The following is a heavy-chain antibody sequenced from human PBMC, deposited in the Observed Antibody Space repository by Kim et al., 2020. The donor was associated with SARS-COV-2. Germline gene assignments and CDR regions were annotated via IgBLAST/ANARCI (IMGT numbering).Heavy chain of an antibody. Sequence: SETLSLTCAVYGGSFSGYYWSWIRQPPGKGLEWIGEINHSGSTNYNPSLKSRVTISVDTSKNQFSLKLSSVTAADTAVYYCARRRGRTSFKPRYYYGMDV. CDR3: ARRRGRTSFKPRYYYGMDV. V-gene: IGHV4-34*01. J-gene: IGHJ6*01. D-gene: IGHD2-2*01. CDR1: GGSFSGYY. CDR2: INHSGST.